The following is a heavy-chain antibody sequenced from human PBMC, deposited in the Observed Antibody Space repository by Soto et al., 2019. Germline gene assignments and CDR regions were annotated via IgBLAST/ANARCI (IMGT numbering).Heavy chain of an antibody. V-gene: IGHV1-69*13. D-gene: IGHD5-12*01. CDR2: IIPIFGTA. CDR3: ARARHIVAPAAFDI. CDR1: GGTFSSYA. J-gene: IGHJ3*02. Sequence: VASVKVSCKASGGTFSSYAISWVRQAPGQGLEWMGGIIPIFGTANYAQKFQGRVTITADESTSTAYMELSSLRSEDTAVYYCARARHIVAPAAFDIWGQGTMVTVSS.